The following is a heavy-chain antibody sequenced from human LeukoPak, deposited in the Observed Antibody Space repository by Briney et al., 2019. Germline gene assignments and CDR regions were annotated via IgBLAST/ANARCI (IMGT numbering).Heavy chain of an antibody. CDR2: ISAYNGNT. V-gene: IGHV1-18*01. J-gene: IGHJ3*02. Sequence: VASVKVSCKASGYTFTSYGISWVRQAPGQGLEWMGWISAYNGNTNYAQKVQGRVPMTTDTSTSTAYMELRSLRSDDTAVYYCARDSSLGTYYQDAFDIWGQGTMVTVSS. CDR3: ARDSSLGTYYQDAFDI. CDR1: GYTFTSYG. D-gene: IGHD1-26*01.